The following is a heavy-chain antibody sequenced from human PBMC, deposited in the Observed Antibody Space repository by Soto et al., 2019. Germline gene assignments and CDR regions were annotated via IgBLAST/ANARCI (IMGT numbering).Heavy chain of an antibody. J-gene: IGHJ6*02. CDR1: GGSISSSNW. V-gene: IGHV4-4*02. CDR2: IYHSGST. Sequence: SETLSFTCAVSGGSISSSNWWSWVRQPPGKGLEWIGEIYHSGSTNYNPSLKSRVTISVDKSKNQFSLKLSSVTAADTAVYYCARGRITMVRGVIISMDVWGQGTTVTVSS. CDR3: ARGRITMVRGVIISMDV. D-gene: IGHD3-10*01.